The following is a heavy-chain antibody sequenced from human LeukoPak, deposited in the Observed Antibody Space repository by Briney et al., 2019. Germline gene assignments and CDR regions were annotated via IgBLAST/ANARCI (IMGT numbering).Heavy chain of an antibody. Sequence: GGSLRLSCAASGFTFSTYAMTWVRQVPGKGPEWVSGISWNSGSIGYADSVKGRFTISRDNAKNSLYLQMNSLRAEDTALYYCAKDIRYSSSWYEAFDIWGQGTMVTVSS. J-gene: IGHJ3*02. CDR2: ISWNSGSI. CDR1: GFTFSTYA. D-gene: IGHD6-13*01. CDR3: AKDIRYSSSWYEAFDI. V-gene: IGHV3-9*01.